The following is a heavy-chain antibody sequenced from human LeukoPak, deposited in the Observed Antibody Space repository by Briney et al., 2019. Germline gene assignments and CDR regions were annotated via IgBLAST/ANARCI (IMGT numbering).Heavy chain of an antibody. CDR3: ARDPTQRGYYYYYGMDV. V-gene: IGHV3-74*01. J-gene: IGHJ6*02. Sequence: GSLRLPCAAPGVPFSSYGVDWVRQAPGKGLVGVSRIKSDGSSTTYADSVKGRFTISRDNAKNTLYLQMNSLRAEDTAVYYCARDPTQRGYYYYYGMDVWGQGTTVTVSS. CDR2: IKSDGSST. CDR1: GVPFSSYG.